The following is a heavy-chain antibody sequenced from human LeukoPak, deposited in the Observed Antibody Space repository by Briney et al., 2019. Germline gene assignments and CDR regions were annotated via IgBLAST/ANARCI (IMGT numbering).Heavy chain of an antibody. Sequence: GSLRLSCAASGFTFSSYWMSWVRPAPGKGPEWVANIKQDGSEKYYVDSVKGRFTISRDNAKNSLYLQMNSLRAEDTAVYYCARLSHNYDLWSGYLVYYYYGMDVWGQGTTVTVSS. CDR2: IKQDGSEK. CDR3: ARLSHNYDLWSGYLVYYYYGMDV. CDR1: GFTFSSYW. V-gene: IGHV3-7*01. J-gene: IGHJ6*02. D-gene: IGHD3-3*01.